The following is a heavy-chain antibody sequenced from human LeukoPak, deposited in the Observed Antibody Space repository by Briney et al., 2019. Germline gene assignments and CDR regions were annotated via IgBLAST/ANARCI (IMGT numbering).Heavy chain of an antibody. V-gene: IGHV1-18*01. CDR2: ISAYNGTT. D-gene: IGHD6-13*01. J-gene: IGHJ6*02. Sequence: ASVKVSCMASGYTFTSYGISWVRQAPGRGLEWMGWISAYNGTTNYAQKLQGRVTMTTDTSTSTAYMELRSLRSDDTAVYYCARDLAAAAGIGMGNYYCYGMDVWGQGTTVTVSS. CDR3: ARDLAAAAGIGMGNYYCYGMDV. CDR1: GYTFTSYG.